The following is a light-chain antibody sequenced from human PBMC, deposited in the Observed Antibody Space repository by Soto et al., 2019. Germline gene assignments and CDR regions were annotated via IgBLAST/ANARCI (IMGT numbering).Light chain of an antibody. V-gene: IGLV2-14*03. Sequence: QSALTQPASVSGSPGQSITISCTGTSSDVGGYNYVSWYQQHPGKAPKLLIYDVSYRPPGVSNRLSGSKSGNTASLTISGLQAEDEADYYCSSYTSSGTVIFGGGTKVTVL. J-gene: IGLJ2*01. CDR1: SSDVGGYNY. CDR2: DVS. CDR3: SSYTSSGTVI.